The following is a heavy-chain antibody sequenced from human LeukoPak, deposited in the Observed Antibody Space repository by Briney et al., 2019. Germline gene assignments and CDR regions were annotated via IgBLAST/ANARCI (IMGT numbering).Heavy chain of an antibody. J-gene: IGHJ5*02. Sequence: PGGSLRLSCAASGFTFSDYYMSWIRQAPGKGLEWLSYTNIGGTNAHYADSVKGRFTISRDNTKKSLYLQMNNLRAEDTAVYYCATDGAGFDTWGQGVLATVSS. CDR2: TNIGGTNA. CDR1: GFTFSDYY. V-gene: IGHV3-11*01. CDR3: ATDGAGFDT.